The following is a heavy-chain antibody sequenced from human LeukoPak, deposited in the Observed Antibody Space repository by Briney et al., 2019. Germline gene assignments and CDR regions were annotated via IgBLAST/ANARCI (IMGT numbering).Heavy chain of an antibody. D-gene: IGHD6-6*01. V-gene: IGHV1-18*01. CDR1: GYTFTSFG. Sequence: ASMKVSCKASGYTFTSFGISWVRQAPGQGLEWLGWISTYNGNTNYAQKFQGRVTMTTDTSTSTAYMELRSLRSDDTAVYYCARVFQLAYYMDVWGKGTTVTVSS. CDR3: ARVFQLAYYMDV. J-gene: IGHJ6*03. CDR2: ISTYNGNT.